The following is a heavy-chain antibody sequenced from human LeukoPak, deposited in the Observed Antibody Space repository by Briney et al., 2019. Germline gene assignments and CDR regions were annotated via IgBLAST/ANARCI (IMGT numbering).Heavy chain of an antibody. CDR2: INHSGST. J-gene: IGHJ5*02. V-gene: IGHV4-34*01. D-gene: IGHD6-6*01. Sequence: SETLSLTCAVYGGSFSGYYWNWIRQPPGKGLEWIGEINHSGSTNYNPSLKSRVTISVDTSKNQFSLKLSSVTAADTAVYYCARAGRGSIAARRYNWFDPWGQGTLVTVSS. CDR1: GGSFSGYY. CDR3: ARAGRGSIAARRYNWFDP.